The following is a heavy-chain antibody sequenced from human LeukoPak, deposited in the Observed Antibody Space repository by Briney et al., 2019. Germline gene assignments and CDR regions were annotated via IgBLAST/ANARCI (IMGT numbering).Heavy chain of an antibody. V-gene: IGHV3-23*01. CDR3: AKVAAAAGLDF. J-gene: IGHJ4*02. CDR2: ISISGRDT. CDR1: GFTFSSYA. D-gene: IGHD6-13*01. Sequence: GGSLRLSCAASGFTFSSYAMTLVRQAPGKGLEWVSTISISGRDTYYADSVKGRFTISRDNSQNTLFLQMNSLRAEDTAVYYCAKVAAAAGLDFWGQGTLVTVSS.